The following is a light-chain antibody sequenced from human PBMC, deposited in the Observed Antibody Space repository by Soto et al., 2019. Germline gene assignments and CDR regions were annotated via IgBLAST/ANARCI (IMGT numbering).Light chain of an antibody. CDR2: EVT. V-gene: IGLV2-8*01. CDR1: SSDVGAYNY. CDR3: SSFASSNTWV. Sequence: QSALTQPPSAPGSPGQSVTISCTGTSSDVGAYNYVSWYQQHAGKAPKLVIYEVTKRPSGVPDRFSGSKSANTASLTVSGLQAEDEADYYCSSFASSNTWVFGGGTKLTVL. J-gene: IGLJ3*02.